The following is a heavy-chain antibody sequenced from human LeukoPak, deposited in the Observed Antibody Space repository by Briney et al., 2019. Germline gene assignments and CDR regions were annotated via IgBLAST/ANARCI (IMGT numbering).Heavy chain of an antibody. V-gene: IGHV3-69-1*02. CDR3: ARDDKWAFDY. CDR1: GFAFGIYA. D-gene: IGHD1-26*01. CDR2: ISRTNAI. Sequence: GGSLRLSCSASGFAFGIYALNWFRHAPGKGLEWLSYISRTNAIYYADSVKGRFTISRDNAKESLYLQMNSLRAEDTAVYYCARDDKWAFDYWGQGTLVTVSS. J-gene: IGHJ4*02.